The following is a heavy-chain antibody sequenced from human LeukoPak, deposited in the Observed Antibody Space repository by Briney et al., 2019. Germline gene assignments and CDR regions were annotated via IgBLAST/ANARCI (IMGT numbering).Heavy chain of an antibody. V-gene: IGHV3-23*01. Sequence: QPGGSLRLSCAASGFTFSSYAMSWVRQAPGKGLEWVSGISGSGGSTYYADSVKGRFTISRDNSKNTLYLQMNSLRAEDTAVYYCATARGYYTGYYFDYWGQGTLVTVSS. CDR3: ATARGYYTGYYFDY. CDR2: ISGSGGST. CDR1: GFTFSSYA. D-gene: IGHD3-3*01. J-gene: IGHJ4*02.